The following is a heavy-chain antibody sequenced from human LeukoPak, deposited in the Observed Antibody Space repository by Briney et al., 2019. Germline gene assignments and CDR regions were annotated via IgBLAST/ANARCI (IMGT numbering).Heavy chain of an antibody. Sequence: GGSLRLSCAASGFTVSSNYMSWVRQAPGKGLEWVSVIYSGGSTYYADSVKGRFTISRDNSKNTLYLQMNSLRAEDTAVYYCARSSSRWYDSFDYWGQGTLVTVSS. J-gene: IGHJ4*02. CDR2: IYSGGST. CDR3: ARSSSRWYDSFDY. V-gene: IGHV3-66*01. CDR1: GFTVSSNY. D-gene: IGHD6-13*01.